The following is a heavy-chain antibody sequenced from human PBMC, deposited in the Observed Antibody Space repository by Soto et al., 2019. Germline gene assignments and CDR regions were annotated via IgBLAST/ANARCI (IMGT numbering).Heavy chain of an antibody. CDR3: ARASYYYDSSGSAFDI. CDR1: GGSISSGGYS. V-gene: IGHV4-30-2*01. CDR2: IYHSGST. Sequence: QLQLQESGSGLVKPSQTLSLTCAVSGGSISSGGYSWSWIRQPPGKGLEWIGYIYHSGSTYYNPSLKSRVTISVDRSKNQFSLKLSSVTAAATAVYYCARASYYYDSSGSAFDIWGQGTMVTVSS. J-gene: IGHJ3*02. D-gene: IGHD3-22*01.